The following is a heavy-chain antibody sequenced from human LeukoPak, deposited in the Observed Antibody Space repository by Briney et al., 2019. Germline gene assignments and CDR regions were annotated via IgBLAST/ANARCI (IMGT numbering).Heavy chain of an antibody. V-gene: IGHV3-21*01. J-gene: IGHJ4*02. CDR3: ARSRGDPEFDY. CDR1: GFTFSSYS. Sequence: GGSLRLSCAASGFTFSSYSMNWVRQAPGKGLEWVSSISSSSSYIYYADSVKGRFTISRDNAKNSLYLRMNSLRAEDTAVYYCARSRGDPEFDYWGQGTLVTVSS. D-gene: IGHD2-21*02. CDR2: ISSSSSYI.